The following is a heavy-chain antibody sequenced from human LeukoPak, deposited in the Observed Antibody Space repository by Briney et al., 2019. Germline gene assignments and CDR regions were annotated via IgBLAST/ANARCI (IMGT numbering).Heavy chain of an antibody. J-gene: IGHJ4*02. V-gene: IGHV3-30*18. D-gene: IGHD5-12*01. CDR3: AKDQDPIVATIAPNDY. Sequence: GRSLRLSCAASGFTFSSYGMHWVRQAPGKGLEWVAVISYDGSNKYYADSVKGRFTISRDNSKNTLYLQMNSLRAEDTAVYYCAKDQDPIVATIAPNDYWGQGTLVTVSS. CDR2: ISYDGSNK. CDR1: GFTFSSYG.